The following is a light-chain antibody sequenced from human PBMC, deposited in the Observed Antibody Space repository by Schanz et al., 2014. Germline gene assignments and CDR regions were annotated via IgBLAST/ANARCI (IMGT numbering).Light chain of an antibody. V-gene: IGKV3-15*01. CDR3: QQYNNWPLT. J-gene: IGKJ4*01. CDR1: QSVSSSY. CDR2: GAS. Sequence: EIVLTQSPGTLSLSPGERATLSCRASQSVSSSYLAWYQQKPGQAPRLLIYGASTRATGLPARFSGSGSGTEFTLTISSLQSEDFAVYYCQQYNNWPLTFGGGTEVEIK.